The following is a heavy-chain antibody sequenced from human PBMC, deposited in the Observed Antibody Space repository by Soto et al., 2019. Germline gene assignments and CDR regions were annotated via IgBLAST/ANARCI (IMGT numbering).Heavy chain of an antibody. CDR3: ATESPVATTYYFDY. Sequence: GGSLILSCAASGFTFSSHAMHWVRQAPGKVLEWVAVISYDGSNKYYADSVKGRFTISRDNSKNTLYLLMNSLRAEDTAVYYCATESPVATTYYFDYWGQGTLVTVSS. V-gene: IGHV3-30-3*01. CDR2: ISYDGSNK. CDR1: GFTFSSHA. D-gene: IGHD5-12*01. J-gene: IGHJ4*02.